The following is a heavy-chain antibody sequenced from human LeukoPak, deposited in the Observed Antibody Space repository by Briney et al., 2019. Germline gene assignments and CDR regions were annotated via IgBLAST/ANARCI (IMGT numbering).Heavy chain of an antibody. CDR2: INWNAGST. J-gene: IGHJ4*02. CDR3: ARVDYDILTGGFFFDY. CDR1: GFTFDDYG. Sequence: GGSLRLSCAASGFTFDDYGMSWVRQAPGKGLEWVSGINWNAGSTGYADSVKGRFTISRDNAKNSLYLQMNSLRAEDTALYYCARVDYDILTGGFFFDYWGQGTLVTVSS. V-gene: IGHV3-20*04. D-gene: IGHD3-9*01.